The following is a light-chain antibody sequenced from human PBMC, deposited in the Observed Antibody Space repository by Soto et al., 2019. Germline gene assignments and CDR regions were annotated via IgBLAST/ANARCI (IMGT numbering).Light chain of an antibody. CDR1: QTVSNN. CDR2: GAF. J-gene: IGKJ1*01. Sequence: EIMMTQSPATLSVSPGERATLSCRASQTVSNNLAWYQHKPGQAPRLLIYGAFTRATGIPARFSGTGSGTEFTLTISSLQSEDFAIYYCQQYNDWPRTFGQGTKVEIK. CDR3: QQYNDWPRT. V-gene: IGKV3-15*01.